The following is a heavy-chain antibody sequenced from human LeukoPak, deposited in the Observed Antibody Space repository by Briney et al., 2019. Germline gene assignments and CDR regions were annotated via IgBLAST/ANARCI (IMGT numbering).Heavy chain of an antibody. V-gene: IGHV4-59*08. CDR2: IYYGGST. CDR1: GGSISNYY. Sequence: PSETLSLTCTVSGGSISNYYWSWIRQPPGEGLEWIGYIYYGGSTNYNPSLKSRVTISIDTSKNQFSLNLTSVTAAEPAVYYCAGGGLGGITAYSNYLFDYWGQGTLVTVSS. CDR3: AGGGLGGITAYSNYLFDY. J-gene: IGHJ4*02. D-gene: IGHD4-11*01.